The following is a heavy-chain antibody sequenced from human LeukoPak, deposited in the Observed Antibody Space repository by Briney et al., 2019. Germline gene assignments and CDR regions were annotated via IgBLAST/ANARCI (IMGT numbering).Heavy chain of an antibody. J-gene: IGHJ4*02. CDR1: GGSFSGYS. V-gene: IGHV4-34*01. CDR3: ARHDCSSTSCYIDY. CDR2: INHSGST. Sequence: SETLSLTCAVYGGSFSGYSWSWIRQPPGKGLEWIGEINHSGSTNYNPSLKSRVTISVDTSKNQFSLKLSSVTAADTAVYYCARHDCSSTSCYIDYWGQGTLVTVSS. D-gene: IGHD2-2*02.